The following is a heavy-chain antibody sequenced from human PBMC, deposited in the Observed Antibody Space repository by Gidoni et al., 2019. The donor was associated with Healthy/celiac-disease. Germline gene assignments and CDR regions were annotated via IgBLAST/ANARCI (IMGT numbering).Heavy chain of an antibody. V-gene: IGHV4-59*01. D-gene: IGHD2-2*02. J-gene: IGHJ4*02. Sequence: QVQLQESGPGLVKPSETLSLTCTVSGGSISSYYWSWIRQPPGKGLEWIGYIYYSGSTNYNPSLKSRVTISGDTSKNQFSLKLSSVTAADTAVYYCARLKGSEYPEQYYFDYWGQGTLVTVSS. CDR1: GGSISSYY. CDR2: IYYSGST. CDR3: ARLKGSEYPEQYYFDY.